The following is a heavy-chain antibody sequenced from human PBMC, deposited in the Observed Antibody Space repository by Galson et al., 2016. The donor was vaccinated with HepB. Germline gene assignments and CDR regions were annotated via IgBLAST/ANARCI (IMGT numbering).Heavy chain of an antibody. CDR2: LSDGGERR. J-gene: IGHJ4*02. CDR1: GFTFSSYV. Sequence: SLRLSCAASGFTFSSYVMTWVRQAPGKGLEWVAALSDGGERRDYADTVKGRFIISRDNSKNTVYLQMNRLRVEDTAVYYCTRRTGGSPDYWGQGTLVTVSS. CDR3: TRRTGGSPDY. V-gene: IGHV3-23*01. D-gene: IGHD3-16*01.